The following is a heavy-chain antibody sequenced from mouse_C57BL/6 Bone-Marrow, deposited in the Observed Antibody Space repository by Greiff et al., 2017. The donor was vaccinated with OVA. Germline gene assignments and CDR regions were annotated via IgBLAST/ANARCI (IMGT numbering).Heavy chain of an antibody. Sequence: EVKLVESGGGLVQPKGSLKLSCAASGFSFNTYAMNWVRQAPGKGLEWVARIRSKSNNYATYYADSVKDRFTISRDESESMLYLQMNNLKTEDTAMYYCVRQGLRGFAYWGQGTLVTVSA. CDR2: IRSKSNNYAT. CDR1: GFSFNTYA. V-gene: IGHV10-1*01. CDR3: VRQGLRGFAY. D-gene: IGHD1-1*01. J-gene: IGHJ3*01.